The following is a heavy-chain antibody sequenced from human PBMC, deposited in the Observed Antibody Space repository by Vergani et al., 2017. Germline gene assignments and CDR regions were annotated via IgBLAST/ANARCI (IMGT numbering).Heavy chain of an antibody. J-gene: IGHJ4*02. Sequence: EVQVVESGGGLIKPGGSLRLSCVVSGITFKNAWINWVRQAPGKGLEWVSGISGSGVSAYYTDSVKGRFTISRDNSKNMLFLQMNNLRTEDTAIYYCAKQYFVSGNYLFDYWGQGTLVTVSS. D-gene: IGHD3-10*01. CDR3: AKQYFVSGNYLFDY. V-gene: IGHV3-23*04. CDR2: ISGSGVSA. CDR1: GITFKNAW.